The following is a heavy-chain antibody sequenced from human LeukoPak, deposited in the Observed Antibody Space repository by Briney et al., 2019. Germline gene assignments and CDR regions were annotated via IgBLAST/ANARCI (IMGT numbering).Heavy chain of an antibody. CDR3: AKAHIGSGSVYYFDY. V-gene: IGHV3-23*01. CDR2: ITGTGGST. D-gene: IGHD3-10*01. Sequence: GGSLRLSCTASGFTFSSYAMGWVRQAPGKGLEWFSIITGTGGSTYYADSVRGRFTISRDNSKNTLSLQMNSLRAADTAVYYCAKAHIGSGSVYYFDYWGQGTLVTVSS. CDR1: GFTFSSYA. J-gene: IGHJ4*02.